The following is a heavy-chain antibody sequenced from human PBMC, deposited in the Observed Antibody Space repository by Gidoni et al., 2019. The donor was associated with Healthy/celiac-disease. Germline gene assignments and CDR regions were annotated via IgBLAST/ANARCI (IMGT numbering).Heavy chain of an antibody. Sequence: QVQLQQWGAGLLTPSETLSLTCAVYGGSFSGYYWSWIRQPPGKGLEWIWEINHSGSPNYNPSLKSRVTISVDTSKNQFSLKLSSVTAADTAVYYCARGKTGYSYGYPYYYYMDVWGKGTTVTVSS. V-gene: IGHV4-34*01. CDR2: INHSGSP. D-gene: IGHD5-18*01. J-gene: IGHJ6*03. CDR1: GGSFSGYY. CDR3: ARGKTGYSYGYPYYYYMDV.